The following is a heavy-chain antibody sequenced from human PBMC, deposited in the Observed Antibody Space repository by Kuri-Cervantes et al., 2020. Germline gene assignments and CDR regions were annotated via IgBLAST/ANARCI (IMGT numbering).Heavy chain of an antibody. CDR3: AKNFQQTSMVMDV. V-gene: IGHV3-23*01. J-gene: IGHJ6*04. Sequence: GESLKISCAASGFTFSTYAMSWVRQAPGKGLEWVSSISGSDDRTFYADSVKGRFTISRDIFKNTLYLQMNSLRAEDTAVYYCAKNFQQTSMVMDVWGKGTTVTVSS. CDR1: GFTFSTYA. CDR2: ISGSDDRT. D-gene: IGHD3-10*01.